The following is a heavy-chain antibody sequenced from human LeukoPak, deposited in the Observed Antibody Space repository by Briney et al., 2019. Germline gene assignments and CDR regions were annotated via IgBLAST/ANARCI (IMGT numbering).Heavy chain of an antibody. D-gene: IGHD1-26*01. CDR1: GFIFSNDA. CDR3: ARDSGGYEGATVAY. V-gene: IGHV3-33*01. Sequence: GRSLRLSCAASGFIFSNDAMHWVRQAPGKGLEWVAFIWFDGSNKYYADSVKGRFTISRDNSKNTLYLQMNSLRAEDTAVYYCARDSGGYEGATVAYWGQGTLVTVSS. CDR2: IWFDGSNK. J-gene: IGHJ4*02.